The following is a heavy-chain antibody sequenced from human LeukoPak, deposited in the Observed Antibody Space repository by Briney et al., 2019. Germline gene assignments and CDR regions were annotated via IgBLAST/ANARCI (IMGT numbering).Heavy chain of an antibody. CDR2: IYYSGST. V-gene: IGHV4-59*01. D-gene: IGHD6-25*01. J-gene: IGHJ4*02. Sequence: SETLSLTCTVSGGSISSYYWSWIRQPPGKGLEWIGYIYYSGSTNYIPSLKSRVTISVDTSKNQFSLKLSSVTAADTAVYYCARGSGYHFDYWGQGTLVTVSS. CDR3: ARGSGYHFDY. CDR1: GGSISSYY.